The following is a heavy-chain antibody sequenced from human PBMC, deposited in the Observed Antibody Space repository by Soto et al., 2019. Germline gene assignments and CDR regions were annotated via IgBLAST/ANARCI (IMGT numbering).Heavy chain of an antibody. Sequence: SETLSLTCTVSGGSISSSSYYWGWIRHPPGKGLEWIGSIYYSGSTYYNPSLKSRVTISVDTSKNQFSLKLSSVTAADTAVYYCARTYYYDSSGYYYVPNWIDPRGQGTLVTVSS. CDR3: ARTYYYDSSGYYYVPNWIDP. J-gene: IGHJ5*02. V-gene: IGHV4-39*01. CDR1: GGSISSSSYY. D-gene: IGHD3-22*01. CDR2: IYYSGST.